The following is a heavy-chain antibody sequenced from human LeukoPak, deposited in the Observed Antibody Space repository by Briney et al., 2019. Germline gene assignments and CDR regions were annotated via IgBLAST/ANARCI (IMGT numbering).Heavy chain of an antibody. CDR1: GGSISSGGYY. CDR2: IYDSGSA. CDR3: ARGSPLT. V-gene: IGHV4-31*03. Sequence: PSETLSLTCTVSGGSISSGGYYWSWIRQHPGKGLEWIGYIYDSGSAYYSPSLKSRVNISVDTSKNQFSLKLNSVTAAHTAVYYCARGSPLTWGQGTLVTVSS. J-gene: IGHJ1*01.